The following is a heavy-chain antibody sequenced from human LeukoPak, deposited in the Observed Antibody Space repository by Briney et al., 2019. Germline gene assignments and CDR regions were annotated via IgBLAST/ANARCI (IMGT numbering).Heavy chain of an antibody. CDR1: GGSISGYY. V-gene: IGHV4-59*01. D-gene: IGHD6-19*01. Sequence: SETLSLTCTVSGGSISGYYWSWIRQPPGKGLEWIGYIYYSGSTNYNPPLKSRVTISVVPSKNQFSLKLTSVTAADTAVYYCARDSSGWSLDPWGQGTLVTVSS. CDR3: ARDSSGWSLDP. CDR2: IYYSGST. J-gene: IGHJ5*02.